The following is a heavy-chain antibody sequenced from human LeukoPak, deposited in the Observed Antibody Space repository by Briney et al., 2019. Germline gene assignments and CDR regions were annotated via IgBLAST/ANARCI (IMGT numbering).Heavy chain of an antibody. CDR2: IYTSGST. D-gene: IGHD2-2*01. CDR1: GGSISSGSYY. Sequence: SETLSLTCTVSGGSISSGSYYWSWIRQPAGKGLEWIGRIYTSGSTNYNPSLKSRVTISVDTSKNQFSLKLSSVTAADTAVYYCAGTVYQLPRPHNWFDPWGQGTLVTVSS. CDR3: AGTVYQLPRPHNWFDP. V-gene: IGHV4-61*02. J-gene: IGHJ5*02.